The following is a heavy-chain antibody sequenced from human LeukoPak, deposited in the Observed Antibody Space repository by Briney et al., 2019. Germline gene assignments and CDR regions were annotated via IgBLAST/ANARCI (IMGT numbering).Heavy chain of an antibody. CDR3: ARAPYYYDSSGYCDY. J-gene: IGHJ4*02. Sequence: SETLSLTCTVSGGSISSGGYYWSWIRQPPGKGLEWIGEINHSGSTNYNPSLKSRVTISVDTSKNQFSLKLSSVTAADTAVYYCARAPYYYDSSGYCDYWGQGTLVTVSS. V-gene: IGHV4-39*07. CDR2: INHSGST. CDR1: GGSISSGGYY. D-gene: IGHD3-22*01.